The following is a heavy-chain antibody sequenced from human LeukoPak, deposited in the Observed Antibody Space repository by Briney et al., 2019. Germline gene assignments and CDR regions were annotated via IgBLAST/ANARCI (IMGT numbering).Heavy chain of an antibody. J-gene: IGHJ4*02. CDR3: ARDINLLGLAVD. Sequence: GGSLRLSCAASGFTFSDYYMSWIRQAPGKGLEWVSYISSSGSTIYYADSVKGRFTISRDNSKNTLYLQMNSLRAEDTALYYCARDINLLGLAVDWGQGTLVTVSS. CDR2: ISSSGSTI. V-gene: IGHV3-11*01. CDR1: GFTFSDYY. D-gene: IGHD2-15*01.